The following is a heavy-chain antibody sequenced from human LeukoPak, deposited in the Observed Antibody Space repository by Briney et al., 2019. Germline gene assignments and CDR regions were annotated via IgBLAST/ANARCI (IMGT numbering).Heavy chain of an antibody. J-gene: IGHJ4*02. Sequence: GGSLRLSCATSGFTFSSYAMSWVRQAPGKGLEWVSAISGSGAATYYADSVKVRFTISRDNSKNTLYLQMDSLRAEDTAIYYCAKTGNNNEGSFDFWGQGTLVTVSS. V-gene: IGHV3-23*01. CDR2: ISGSGAAT. D-gene: IGHD1/OR15-1a*01. CDR3: AKTGNNNEGSFDF. CDR1: GFTFSSYA.